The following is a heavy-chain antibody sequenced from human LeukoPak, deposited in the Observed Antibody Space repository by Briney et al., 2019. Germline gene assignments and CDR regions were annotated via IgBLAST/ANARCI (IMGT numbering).Heavy chain of an antibody. CDR1: GFTVSSNY. V-gene: IGHV3-53*01. Sequence: GGSLRLSCAASGFTVSSNYMSWVRQAPGKGLEWVPVIYSGGSTYYADSVKGRFTISRDNSKNTLYLQMNSLRAEDTAVYYCARSRRWELYFDYWAREPWSPSPQ. J-gene: IGHJ4*02. CDR3: ARSRRWELYFDY. D-gene: IGHD1-26*01. CDR2: IYSGGST.